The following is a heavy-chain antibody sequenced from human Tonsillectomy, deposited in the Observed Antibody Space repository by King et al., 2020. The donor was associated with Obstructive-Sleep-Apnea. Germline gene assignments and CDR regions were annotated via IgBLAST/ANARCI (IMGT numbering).Heavy chain of an antibody. D-gene: IGHD3-10*01. CDR3: ARAWNMVRGVIITGFDY. Sequence: VQLVESGGGVVQPGRSLRLSCAASGFTFSSYAMHWVRQAPGKGLEWVAVISYDGSNKYYADSVKGRFTISRDNSKNTLYLQMNSLRAEDTAVYYCARAWNMVRGVIITGFDYWGQGTLVTVSS. J-gene: IGHJ4*02. CDR2: ISYDGSNK. CDR1: GFTFSSYA. V-gene: IGHV3-30-3*01.